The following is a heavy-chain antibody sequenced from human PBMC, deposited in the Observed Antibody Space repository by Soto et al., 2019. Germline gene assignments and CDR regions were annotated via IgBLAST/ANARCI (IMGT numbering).Heavy chain of an antibody. D-gene: IGHD1-26*01. Sequence: VDSRTISCKGSGYSFTSYWIGWVRQLPGKGLEWMGIIYPGDSDTRYSPSFQGQVTISADKSISTAYLQWSSLKASVTAMYYCARVGVFDYWGQGTLVTVSS. J-gene: IGHJ4*02. CDR2: IYPGDSDT. CDR3: ARVGVFDY. CDR1: GYSFTSYW. V-gene: IGHV5-51*01.